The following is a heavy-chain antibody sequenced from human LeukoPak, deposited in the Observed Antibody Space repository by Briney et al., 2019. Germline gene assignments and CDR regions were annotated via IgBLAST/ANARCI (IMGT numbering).Heavy chain of an antibody. V-gene: IGHV3-13*01. CDR3: ARESLGHGGSVHYGMDV. CDR2: IGTAGDT. J-gene: IGHJ6*02. D-gene: IGHD2-15*01. Sequence: PGGSLRLSCAASGFTFSSYDMHWVRQATGKGLEWVSAIGTAGDTYYPGSVKGRFTISRENAKNSLYLQMNSLRAGDTAVYYCARESLGHGGSVHYGMDVWGQGTTVTVSS. CDR1: GFTFSSYD.